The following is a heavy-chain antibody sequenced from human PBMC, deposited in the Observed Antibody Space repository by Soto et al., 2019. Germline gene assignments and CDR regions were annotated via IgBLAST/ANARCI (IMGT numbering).Heavy chain of an antibody. J-gene: IGHJ6*04. D-gene: IGHD3-3*01. CDR1: CGSISSSDW. CDR3: ARDGFYDFLSGYKYYYYGMDV. CDR2: IYHSGST. V-gene: IGHV4-4*02. Sequence: SETLSLPCAVSCGSISSSDWWSWVSQPPGKGLEWIGEIYHSGSTNYNPSLKSRVTISVDKSKNQFSLKLSSVTAADTAVYYCARDGFYDFLSGYKYYYYGMDVWDKGTTRTGSS.